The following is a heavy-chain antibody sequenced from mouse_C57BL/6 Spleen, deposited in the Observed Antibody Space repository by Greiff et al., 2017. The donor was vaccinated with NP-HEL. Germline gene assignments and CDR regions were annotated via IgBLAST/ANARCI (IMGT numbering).Heavy chain of an antibody. CDR2: IYPGDGDT. CDR3: AREALAYAMDY. V-gene: IGHV1-82*01. CDR1: GYAFSSSW. Sequence: VQLQQSGPELVKPGASVKISCKASGYAFSSSWMNWVKQRPGKGLEWIGRIYPGDGDTNYNGKFKGKATLTADKSSSTAYMQLSSLTSEDSAVYFCAREALAYAMDYWGQGTSVTVSS. J-gene: IGHJ4*01.